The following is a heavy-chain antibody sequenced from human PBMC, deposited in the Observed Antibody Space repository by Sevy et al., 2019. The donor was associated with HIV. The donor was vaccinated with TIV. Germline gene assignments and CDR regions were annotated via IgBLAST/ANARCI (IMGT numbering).Heavy chain of an antibody. Sequence: GGSLRLSCAASGFTFSSYGMHWVRQAPGKGLEWVAVIWYDGSNKYYADSVKGRFTISRDNSKNTLYLQMNSLRAEDTTVYYCAKEGGYSGYDRRSYYYYYYMDVWGKGTTVTVSS. CDR3: AKEGGYSGYDRRSYYYYYYMDV. CDR1: GFTFSSYG. J-gene: IGHJ6*03. CDR2: IWYDGSNK. D-gene: IGHD5-12*01. V-gene: IGHV3-33*06.